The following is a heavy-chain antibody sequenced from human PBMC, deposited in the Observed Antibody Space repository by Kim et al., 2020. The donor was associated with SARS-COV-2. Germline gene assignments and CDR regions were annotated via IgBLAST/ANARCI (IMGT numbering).Heavy chain of an antibody. CDR2: ISYDGSNK. J-gene: IGHJ6*01. Sequence: GGSLRLSCAASGFTFSSYAMHWVRQAPGKGLEWVAVISYDGSNKYYADSVKGRFTISRDNSKNTLYLQMNSLRAEDTAVYYCARSELRYFDWLVRYGMDV. V-gene: IGHV3-30*04. CDR1: GFTFSSYA. CDR3: ARSELRYFDWLVRYGMDV. D-gene: IGHD3-9*01.